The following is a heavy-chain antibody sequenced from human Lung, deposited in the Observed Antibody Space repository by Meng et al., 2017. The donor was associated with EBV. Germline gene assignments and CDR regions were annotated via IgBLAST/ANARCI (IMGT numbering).Heavy chain of an antibody. CDR1: GDSISSGEYF. CDR2: MDYRGST. D-gene: IGHD2-2*01. V-gene: IGHV4-30-4*01. Sequence: QGQLQESGPGLVKPSQTLSLTCMFSGDSISSGEYFWSWIRQPPGKGLEWIGYMDYRGSTFYNPSLKSRVTISVDTSKNQFSLKLSSVTAADTAVYFCARGELLWDYWGQGTLVTVSS. J-gene: IGHJ4*02. CDR3: ARGELLWDY.